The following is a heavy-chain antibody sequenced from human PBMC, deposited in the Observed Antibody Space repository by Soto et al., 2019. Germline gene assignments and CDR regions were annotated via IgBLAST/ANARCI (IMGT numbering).Heavy chain of an antibody. CDR3: AKDLDDYGDPCFDY. J-gene: IGHJ4*02. D-gene: IGHD4-17*01. CDR1: GFTFSSYA. V-gene: IGHV3-23*01. CDR2: ISGSGGST. Sequence: GGSLRLSCAASGFTFSSYAMSWVRQAPGKGLEWVSAISGSGGSTYYADSVKGRLTISRDNSKNTLYLQMNSLRAEDTAVYYCAKDLDDYGDPCFDYWGQGTLVTVSS.